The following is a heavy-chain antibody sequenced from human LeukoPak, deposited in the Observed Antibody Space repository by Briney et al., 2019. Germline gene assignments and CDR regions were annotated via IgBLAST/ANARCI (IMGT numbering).Heavy chain of an antibody. Sequence: GESLNISCKGSGYSFTSFWISWVRQMPGKGLEWMGRIDPSGSYTDYSPSFQGHVTISADKSISTAYLQWSSLKASDTAMYFCARSSPSNFYYYGMDVWGQGTTVTVSS. J-gene: IGHJ6*02. CDR1: GYSFTSFW. CDR2: IDPSGSYT. V-gene: IGHV5-10-1*01. CDR3: ARSSPSNFYYYGMDV. D-gene: IGHD5-24*01.